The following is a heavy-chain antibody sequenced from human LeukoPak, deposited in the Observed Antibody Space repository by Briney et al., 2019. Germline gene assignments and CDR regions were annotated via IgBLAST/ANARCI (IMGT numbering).Heavy chain of an antibody. CDR1: GFTFSSYA. D-gene: IGHD3-22*01. J-gene: IGHJ4*02. CDR2: ISGSGGST. Sequence: GGSLRLSCAASGFTFSSYAMSWVRQAPGKGLEWVSAISGSGGSTYYADSVKGRFTISRDNSKNTLYLQMNSLRAEDTAVYYCAKGRPHYYDRSGYYYYDYWGQGTLVTVSS. V-gene: IGHV3-23*01. CDR3: AKGRPHYYDRSGYYYYDY.